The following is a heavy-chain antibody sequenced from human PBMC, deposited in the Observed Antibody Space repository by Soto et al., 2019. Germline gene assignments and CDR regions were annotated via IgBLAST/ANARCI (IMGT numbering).Heavy chain of an antibody. D-gene: IGHD1-26*01. CDR3: SKLVSTSSHGIV. V-gene: IGHV3-23*01. J-gene: IGHJ4*02. CDR1: GFTFRSYA. Sequence: GGSLRLSCAASGFTFRSYAMSWVRQAPGKGLEWVSTITGTGGNTYYAASITGRFTISRDNSKNTLYLQMNSLRAEDTALYYCSKLVSTSSHGIVWGQGSWVTVS. CDR2: ITGTGGNT.